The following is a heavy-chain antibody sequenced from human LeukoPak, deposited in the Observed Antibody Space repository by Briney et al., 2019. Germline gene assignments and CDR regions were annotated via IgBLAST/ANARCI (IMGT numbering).Heavy chain of an antibody. CDR3: ASPPRWELLYAAFDI. D-gene: IGHD1-26*01. J-gene: IGHJ3*02. Sequence: GGSLRLSCAASGFTFSSYAMHWVRQAPGKGLEWVAVISYDGSNKYYADSVEGRFTISRDNSKNTLYLQMNSLRAEDTAVYYCASPPRWELLYAAFDIWGQGTMVTVSS. V-gene: IGHV3-30-3*01. CDR1: GFTFSSYA. CDR2: ISYDGSNK.